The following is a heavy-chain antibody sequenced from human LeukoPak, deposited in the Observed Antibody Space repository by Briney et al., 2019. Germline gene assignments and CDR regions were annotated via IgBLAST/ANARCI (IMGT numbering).Heavy chain of an antibody. Sequence: GGSLRLSCAASGFTFSDYYMSWIRQAPGKGLEWVSYISSSGSTIYHTDSVKGRFTISRDNAKNSLYLQMNSLRAEDTAVYYCASGYSYDLFDYWGQGTLVTVSS. J-gene: IGHJ4*02. CDR3: ASGYSYDLFDY. CDR2: ISSSGSTI. CDR1: GFTFSDYY. D-gene: IGHD5-18*01. V-gene: IGHV3-11*01.